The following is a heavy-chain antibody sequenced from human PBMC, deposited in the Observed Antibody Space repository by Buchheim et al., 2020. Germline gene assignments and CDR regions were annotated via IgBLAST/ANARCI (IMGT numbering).Heavy chain of an antibody. J-gene: IGHJ5*02. V-gene: IGHV3-7*01. Sequence: EVQVVESGGGLVQPGGSLRLSCAASGFTFSTYWMSWVRQAPGKGPEWVANIKEDGSEKYYVDSVKARFSISRDNAKNSVYLQMNGLRAEDTAMYYCARGRGYFYSNEDNWPDPWGQGTL. CDR1: GFTFSTYW. D-gene: IGHD1-1*01. CDR3: ARGRGYFYSNEDNWPDP. CDR2: IKEDGSEK.